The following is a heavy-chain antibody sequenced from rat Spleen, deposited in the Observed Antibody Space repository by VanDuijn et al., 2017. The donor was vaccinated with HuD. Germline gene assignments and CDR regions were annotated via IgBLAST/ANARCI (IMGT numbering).Heavy chain of an antibody. Sequence: EVQLVESDGGLVQPGRSLKLSCAASGFTFSNYDMAWVRQAPTKGLEWVASISTGGGNTYYRDSVKGRFTISRDNAKSTLYLQMDSLRSEDTATYYCARRHYSGNWFAYWGQGTLVTVSS. V-gene: IGHV5S23*01. CDR3: ARRHYSGNWFAY. CDR2: ISTGGGNT. D-gene: IGHD1-1*01. J-gene: IGHJ3*01. CDR1: GFTFSNYD.